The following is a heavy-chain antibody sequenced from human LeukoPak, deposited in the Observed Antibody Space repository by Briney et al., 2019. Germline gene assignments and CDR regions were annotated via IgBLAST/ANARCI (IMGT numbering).Heavy chain of an antibody. CDR1: GFTVSSNY. CDR2: IYSGGST. J-gene: IGHJ2*01. CDR3: ARDTYYYDSSGYAVYFDL. Sequence: GGSLRLSCAASGFTVSSNYMSWVRQAPGKGLEWVSVIYSGGSTYYADSVKGRFTISRDNSKNTLYLQMNSLRAEDTAVYYCARDTYYYDSSGYAVYFDLWGRGTLVTVSS. D-gene: IGHD3-22*01. V-gene: IGHV3-53*01.